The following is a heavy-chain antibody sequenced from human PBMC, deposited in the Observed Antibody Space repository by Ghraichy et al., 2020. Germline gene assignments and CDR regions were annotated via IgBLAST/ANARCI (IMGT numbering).Heavy chain of an antibody. D-gene: IGHD3-22*01. V-gene: IGHV4-30-4*01. CDR2: IYYSGST. Sequence: SETLPLTCTVSGGSISSGDYYWSWIRQPPGKGLEWIGYIYYSGSTYYNPSLKSRVTISVDTSKNQFSLKLSSVTAADTAVYYCAREGNYDSSGYWGDWFDPWGQGTLVTVSS. J-gene: IGHJ5*02. CDR3: AREGNYDSSGYWGDWFDP. CDR1: GGSISSGDYY.